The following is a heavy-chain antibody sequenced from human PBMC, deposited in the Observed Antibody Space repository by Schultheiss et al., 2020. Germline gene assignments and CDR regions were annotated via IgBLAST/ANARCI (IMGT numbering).Heavy chain of an antibody. CDR3: ASPTTYGDYICFDY. J-gene: IGHJ4*02. CDR1: GGSISSSSYY. CDR2: IYYSGST. D-gene: IGHD4-17*01. V-gene: IGHV4-39*01. Sequence: SETLSLTCTVSGGSISSSSYYWGWIRQPPGKGLEWIGSIYYSGSTYYNPSLKSRVTISVDTSKNQFSLKLSSVTAADTAVYYCASPTTYGDYICFDYWGQGTLVTRLL.